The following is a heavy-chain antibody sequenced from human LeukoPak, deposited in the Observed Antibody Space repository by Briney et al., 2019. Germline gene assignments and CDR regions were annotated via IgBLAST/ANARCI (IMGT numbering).Heavy chain of an antibody. J-gene: IGHJ4*02. V-gene: IGHV3-66*01. CDR2: IYSGGST. Sequence: PGGSLRLSCAASGFTVSSNYMSWVRQAPGKGLEWVSVIYSGGSTYYADSVKGRFTISRDNSKNTLYLQMNSLRAEDTAVYYCARDDSGYDSASDYWGQGTLVTVSS. CDR1: GFTVSSNY. D-gene: IGHD5-12*01. CDR3: ARDDSGYDSASDY.